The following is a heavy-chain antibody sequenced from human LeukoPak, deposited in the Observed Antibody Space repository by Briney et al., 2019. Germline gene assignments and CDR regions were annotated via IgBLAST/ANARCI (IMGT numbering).Heavy chain of an antibody. V-gene: IGHV4-4*07. Sequence: SETLSLTCTVSGGSISSYYWSWIRQPAGKSLEWIGRVYSRGSPNYNSSLKSRVSISIDKSRNQVSLKMNSMTAADTAVYYCARGRNLRVYFDIWGQGTIVTVSS. CDR3: ARGRNLRVYFDI. CDR2: VYSRGSP. J-gene: IGHJ3*02. D-gene: IGHD1-14*01. CDR1: GGSISSYY.